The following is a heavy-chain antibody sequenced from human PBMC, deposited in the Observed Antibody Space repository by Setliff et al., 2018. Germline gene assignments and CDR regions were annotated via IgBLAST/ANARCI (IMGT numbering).Heavy chain of an antibody. V-gene: IGHV4-34*01. CDR1: GGSFSGYY. D-gene: IGHD3-22*01. CDR2: INHSGST. CDR3: ASRDYDSSGYYGGSDY. Sequence: SETLSLTCAVYGGSFSGYYWSWIRQPPGKGLEWIGEINHSGSTNYNPSLKSRVTISVDTSKNQFSLKLSSATAADTAVYYCASRDYDSSGYYGGSDYWGQGTLVTVSS. J-gene: IGHJ4*02.